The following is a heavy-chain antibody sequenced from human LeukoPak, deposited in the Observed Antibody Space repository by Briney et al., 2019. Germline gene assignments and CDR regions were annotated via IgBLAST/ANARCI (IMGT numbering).Heavy chain of an antibody. CDR2: ISSSSSYI. V-gene: IGHV3-21*01. CDR1: GFTFSSYS. J-gene: IGHJ3*02. CDR3: ATLGATTHAFDI. Sequence: GGSLRLSRAASGFTFSSYSMNWVRQAPGKGLEWVSSISSSSSYICYADSVKGRFTISRDNAKNSLYLQMNSLRAEDTAVYYCATLGATTHAFDIWGQGTMVTVSS. D-gene: IGHD1-26*01.